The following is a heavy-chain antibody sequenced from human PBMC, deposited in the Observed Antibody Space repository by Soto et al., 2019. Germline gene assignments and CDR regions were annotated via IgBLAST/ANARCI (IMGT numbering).Heavy chain of an antibody. Sequence: SETLSLTCTVSGGSISSGGYYWSWIRPHPGKGREGIGYIDYSGSTYYNPSLKSRATISVDTSKNQFPLKLSSVPAADTAVYYCARDAVTGSYYYYGMDVWGQGTTVTVSS. V-gene: IGHV4-31*03. CDR2: IDYSGST. CDR3: ARDAVTGSYYYYGMDV. D-gene: IGHD2-21*02. CDR1: GGSISSGGYY. J-gene: IGHJ6*02.